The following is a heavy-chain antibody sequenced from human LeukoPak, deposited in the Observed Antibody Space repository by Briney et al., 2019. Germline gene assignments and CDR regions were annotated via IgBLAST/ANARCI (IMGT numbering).Heavy chain of an antibody. J-gene: IGHJ4*02. V-gene: IGHV5-51*01. Sequence: GESLKISCKGSGYSFTSYWIGWVRQMPGKGLEWMGIIYPGDSDTRYSPSFQGQVTISADKSISTAYLQWSSLKASDTAMYYCARVGVRGVNGRAYFDYWGQGTLVTVPS. CDR3: ARVGVRGVNGRAYFDY. CDR1: GYSFTSYW. CDR2: IYPGDSDT. D-gene: IGHD3-10*01.